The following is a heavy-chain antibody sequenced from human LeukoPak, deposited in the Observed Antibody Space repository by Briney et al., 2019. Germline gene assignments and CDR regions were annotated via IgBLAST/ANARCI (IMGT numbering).Heavy chain of an antibody. CDR3: ARQSDYDVDTSRYMDV. CDR2: MYTSGST. D-gene: IGHD3-22*01. Sequence: SQTLSLTCTVSGGLISSGSYYWSWIRQPAGKGLEWIGRMYTSGSTNYNPSLKSRVTISVDTSKNQFSLKLTSVLAADTADYFCARQSDYDVDTSRYMDVWGKGTTVTVSS. CDR1: GGLISSGSYY. J-gene: IGHJ6*03. V-gene: IGHV4-61*02.